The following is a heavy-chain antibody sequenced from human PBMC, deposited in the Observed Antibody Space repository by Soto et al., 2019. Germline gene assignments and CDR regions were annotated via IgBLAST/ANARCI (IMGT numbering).Heavy chain of an antibody. Sequence: EASVKVSCKASGGTFSSYTISWVRQAPGQGLEWMGRIIPILGIANYAQKFQGRVTITADKSTSTAYMELSSLRSEDTAVYYCARADYYGSGSPYYYYYYYMDVWGKGTTVTVSS. CDR3: ARADYYGSGSPYYYYYYYMDV. D-gene: IGHD3-10*01. CDR1: GGTFSSYT. CDR2: IIPILGIA. V-gene: IGHV1-69*02. J-gene: IGHJ6*03.